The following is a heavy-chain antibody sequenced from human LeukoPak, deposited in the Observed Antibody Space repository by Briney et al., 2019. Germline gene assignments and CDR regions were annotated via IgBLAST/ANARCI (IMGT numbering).Heavy chain of an antibody. CDR3: ARRSAVAGRFNDFDY. CDR2: IFPIDSDA. CDR1: GYSFTNYW. V-gene: IGHV5-51*01. D-gene: IGHD6-19*01. Sequence: GESLKISCKGSGYSFTNYWIGWVRQMPGKGLEWMGVIFPIDSDARYSPSFQGQVTISADKSVSTAYLQWNSLKASDTAMYYCARRSAVAGRFNDFDYWGQGTLVTVSS. J-gene: IGHJ4*02.